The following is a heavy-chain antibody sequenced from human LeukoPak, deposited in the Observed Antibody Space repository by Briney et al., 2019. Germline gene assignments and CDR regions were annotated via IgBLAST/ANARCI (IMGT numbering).Heavy chain of an antibody. CDR1: GFVFSAYE. CDR2: IKQDGSEK. CDR3: ARDTLGEGEDANYAVYYFDY. Sequence: GGSLRLSCAASGFVFSAYEMNWVRQAPGKGLEWVANIKQDGSEKYYADSVKGRFTISRDNGKNSLDLQMNSLRADDTAFYYCARDTLGEGEDANYAVYYFDYWGQGTVVTVSS. V-gene: IGHV3-7*01. J-gene: IGHJ4*02. D-gene: IGHD4/OR15-4a*01.